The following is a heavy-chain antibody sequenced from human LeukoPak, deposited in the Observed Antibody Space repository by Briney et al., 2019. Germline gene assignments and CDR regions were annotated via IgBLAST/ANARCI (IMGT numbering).Heavy chain of an antibody. V-gene: IGHV3-21*01. D-gene: IGHD3-22*01. J-gene: IGHJ4*02. CDR2: ISSSSSYI. Sequence: PGGSLRLSCAASGFTFSSYSMNWVRQAPGEGLEWVSSISSSSSYIYYADSVKGRFTISRDNAKNSLYLQMNSLRAEDTAVYYCARVPDYYDSSGYYDYWGQGTLVTVSS. CDR1: GFTFSSYS. CDR3: ARVPDYYDSSGYYDY.